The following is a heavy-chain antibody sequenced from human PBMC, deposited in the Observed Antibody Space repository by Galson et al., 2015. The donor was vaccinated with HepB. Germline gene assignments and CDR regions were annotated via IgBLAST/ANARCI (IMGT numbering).Heavy chain of an antibody. D-gene: IGHD5-18*01. CDR3: ARSHTAMVPNYYYYGMDV. Sequence: SVKVSCKASGYTFTSYYMHWVRQAPGQGLEWMGIINPSGGSTSYAQKFQGRVTMTRDTSTSTVYMELSSLRSEDTAVYYCARSHTAMVPNYYYYGMDVWGQGTTVTVSS. CDR1: GYTFTSYY. V-gene: IGHV1-46*01. CDR2: INPSGGST. J-gene: IGHJ6*02.